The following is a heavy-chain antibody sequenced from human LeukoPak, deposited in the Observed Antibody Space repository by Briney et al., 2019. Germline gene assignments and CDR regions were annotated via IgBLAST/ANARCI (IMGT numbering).Heavy chain of an antibody. CDR3: ASVSSSWYYFDY. Sequence: GGSLRLXCAASGFTFSSYAMGWVRQAPGKGLEWVSAISGSGGSTYYADSVKGRFTISRDNSKNTLYLQMNSLRAEDTAVYYCASVSSSWYYFDYWGQGTLVTVSS. J-gene: IGHJ4*02. CDR1: GFTFSSYA. D-gene: IGHD6-13*01. V-gene: IGHV3-23*01. CDR2: ISGSGGST.